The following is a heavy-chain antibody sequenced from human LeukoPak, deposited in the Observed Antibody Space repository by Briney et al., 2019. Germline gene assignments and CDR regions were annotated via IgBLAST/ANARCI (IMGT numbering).Heavy chain of an antibody. CDR2: VSNDGSNK. V-gene: IGHV3-30*01. CDR3: ARGGSGSYYYYFYYMDV. D-gene: IGHD3-10*01. J-gene: IGHJ6*03. Sequence: GRSLRLSCAASGFTFSSHAMHWVRQAPGKGLEWVAIVSNDGSNKYYADSVKGRFTISRDNSKNTLFLQMNSLRAEDTAVYYCARGGSGSYYYYFYYMDVWGQGTTVTVSS. CDR1: GFTFSSHA.